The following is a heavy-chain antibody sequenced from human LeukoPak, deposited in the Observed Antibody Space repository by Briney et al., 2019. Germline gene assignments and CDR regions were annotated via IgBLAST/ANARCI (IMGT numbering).Heavy chain of an antibody. V-gene: IGHV4-61*02. Sequence: SETLSLTCTVSGGSISSGSYYWSWIRQPAGKGLEWIGRIYTSGSTNYNPSLKSRVTISVDTSKNQFSLKLSSVTAADTAVYYCAKGSSRYSSSWNFFYYYYMDVWGKGTTVTVSS. J-gene: IGHJ6*03. CDR3: AKGSSRYSSSWNFFYYYYMDV. CDR1: GGSISSGSYY. CDR2: IYTSGST. D-gene: IGHD6-13*01.